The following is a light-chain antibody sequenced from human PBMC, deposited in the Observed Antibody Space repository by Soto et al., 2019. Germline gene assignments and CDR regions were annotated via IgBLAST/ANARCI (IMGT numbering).Light chain of an antibody. Sequence: DIQMTQSPSTLSASVGDRVTITCRASQSISSWLAWYQQKPGKAPKLLIYKASSLESGVPSRFSGTGSGTEFTLTISSLQPDDFANYYCQQYNSYYTFGQRTKVDIK. CDR1: QSISSW. J-gene: IGKJ2*01. CDR2: KAS. CDR3: QQYNSYYT. V-gene: IGKV1-5*03.